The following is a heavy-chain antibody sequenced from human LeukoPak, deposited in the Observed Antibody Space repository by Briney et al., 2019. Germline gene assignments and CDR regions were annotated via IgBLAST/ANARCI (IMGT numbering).Heavy chain of an antibody. CDR1: GFTFSSYA. D-gene: IGHD6-6*01. V-gene: IGHV3-23*01. Sequence: PGGSLRLSCAASGFTFSSYAMTWVRQAPGKGLEWVSALSGGGVSTYYADSVKGRFTISRDNSKNTLYLQMNSLRAEDTAVYYCAKDRESSSRPYFFDYWGQGTLVTVSS. J-gene: IGHJ4*02. CDR2: LSGGGVST. CDR3: AKDRESSSRPYFFDY.